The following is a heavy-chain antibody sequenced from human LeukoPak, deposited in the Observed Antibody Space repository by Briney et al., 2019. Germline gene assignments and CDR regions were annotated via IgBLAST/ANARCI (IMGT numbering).Heavy chain of an antibody. CDR2: IYYSGST. J-gene: IGHJ4*02. Sequence: PSETLFITCKDSGGGIRCYYWHFIRQSPPNPLYLVGYIYYSGSTNYNPSLKSRVTISVDTSKNQFSLKLSSVTAADTAVYYCARDLYGSGSYFGYWGQGTLVTVSS. CDR1: GGGIRCYY. CDR3: ARDLYGSGSYFGY. D-gene: IGHD3-10*01. V-gene: IGHV4-59*01.